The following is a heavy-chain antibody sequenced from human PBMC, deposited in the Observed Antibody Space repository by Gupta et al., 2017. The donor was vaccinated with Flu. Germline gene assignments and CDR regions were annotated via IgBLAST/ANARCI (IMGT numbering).Heavy chain of an antibody. V-gene: IGHV3-30*18. D-gene: IGHD1-7*01. CDR2: ISYDGSNK. CDR3: AKGGLKNWNSDGDY. J-gene: IGHJ4*02. CDR1: SRYG. Sequence: SRYGMHWVRQAPDKGLEWVAVISYDGSNKWCGDAVRGRFTISRDNSKDTLYLQMKRLRHEDTAIYYCAKGGLKNWNSDGDYWGQGTLVNVS.